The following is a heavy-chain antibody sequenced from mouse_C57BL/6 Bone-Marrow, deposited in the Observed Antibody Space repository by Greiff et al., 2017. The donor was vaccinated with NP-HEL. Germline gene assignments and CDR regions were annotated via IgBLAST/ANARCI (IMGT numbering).Heavy chain of an antibody. CDR2: INYDGSST. CDR3: ARAYYDFSPSWFAY. J-gene: IGHJ3*01. Sequence: DVMLVESEGGLVQPGSSMKLSCTASGFTFSDYYMAWVRQVPEKGLEWVANINYDGSSTYYLDSLKSRFIISRDNAKNILYLQMSSLKSEDTATYYCARAYYDFSPSWFAYWGQGTLVTVSA. CDR1: GFTFSDYY. V-gene: IGHV5-16*01. D-gene: IGHD2-4*01.